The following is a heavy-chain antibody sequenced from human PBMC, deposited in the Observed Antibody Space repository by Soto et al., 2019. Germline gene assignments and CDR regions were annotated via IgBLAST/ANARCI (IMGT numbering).Heavy chain of an antibody. CDR1: GFTFNDYN. D-gene: IGHD3-3*01. CDR2: ISTSSGTI. V-gene: IGHV3-48*02. CDR3: ARKRYGFLEWLFDDFDI. J-gene: IGHJ3*02. Sequence: GGSLRLSCGASGFTFNDYNMNWVRQAPGKGLEWVSYISTSSGTIYYADSVKGRFTISRDNAKNSLFLQMNSLRDEDTAVYYCARKRYGFLEWLFDDFDIWGRGTMVTVSS.